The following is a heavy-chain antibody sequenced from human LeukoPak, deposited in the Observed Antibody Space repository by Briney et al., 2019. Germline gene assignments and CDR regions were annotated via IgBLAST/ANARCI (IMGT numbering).Heavy chain of an antibody. CDR1: GDTFSSYA. J-gene: IGHJ4*02. Sequence: ASVKVSCKASGDTFSSYAISWVRQAPGQGLEWMGWISAYNGNTNYAQKLQGRVTMTTDTSTSTAYMELRSLRSDDTAVYYCARSRRDCSSTSCLFDYWGQGTLVTVSS. D-gene: IGHD2-2*01. CDR3: ARSRRDCSSTSCLFDY. CDR2: ISAYNGNT. V-gene: IGHV1-18*01.